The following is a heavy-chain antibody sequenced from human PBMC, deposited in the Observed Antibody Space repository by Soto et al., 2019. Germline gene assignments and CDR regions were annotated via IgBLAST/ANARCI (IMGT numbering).Heavy chain of an antibody. CDR2: IHYSGRT. D-gene: IGHD3-22*01. CDR1: GGSITGGAYY. Sequence: PSETLSLTCAVSGGSITGGAYYWTWIRQHPGKGLEWIAYIHYSGRTYYNPSLKSRVTISVDTSNNQFSLKLSSVTAADTAVYXCARYYFDSSGYSNWFDPWGQGTLVTVS. J-gene: IGHJ5*02. CDR3: ARYYFDSSGYSNWFDP. V-gene: IGHV4-31*11.